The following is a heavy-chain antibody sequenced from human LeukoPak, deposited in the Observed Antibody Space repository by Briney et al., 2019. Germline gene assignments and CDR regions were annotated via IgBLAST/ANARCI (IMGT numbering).Heavy chain of an antibody. CDR2: ISGSGGST. D-gene: IGHD6-25*01. CDR1: GFTFSSYA. CDR3: AKVGSRSNKRPYYFDY. Sequence: GGSLRLSCAVSGFTFSSYAMSWVRQAPGKGLEWVSAISGSGGSTYYADSVKGRFTISRDNSKNTLYLQMNSLRAEDTAVYYCAKVGSRSNKRPYYFDYWGQGTLVTVSS. J-gene: IGHJ4*02. V-gene: IGHV3-23*01.